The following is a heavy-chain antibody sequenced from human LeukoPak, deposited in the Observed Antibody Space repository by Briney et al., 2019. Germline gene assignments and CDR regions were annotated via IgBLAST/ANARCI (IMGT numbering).Heavy chain of an antibody. CDR3: AXXXSSWYGGYFDY. J-gene: IGHJ4*02. CDR1: GGSISSYY. V-gene: IGHV4-59*08. CDR2: IYYSGST. D-gene: IGHD6-13*01. Sequence: SETLSLTCTVSGGSISSYYWSWIRQPPGKGLEWIGYIYYSGSTNYNPSLKSRVTISVDTSKNQFSLKLSSVTAADTAVYYCAXXXSSWYGGYFDYWGQGTLVTVSS.